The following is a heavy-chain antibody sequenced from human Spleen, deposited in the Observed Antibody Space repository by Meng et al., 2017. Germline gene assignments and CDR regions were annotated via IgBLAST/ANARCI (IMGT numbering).Heavy chain of an antibody. CDR2: IKEDGSEK. Sequence: ESLKISCAASRFTFSRYWMSWVRQAPGKGLKWVANIKEDGSEKNYVDSVKGRFTNSRDNAKNSLYLQMNSLRAEDTAVYYCARPQGGYDLGYYYYGMDVWGQGTTVTVSS. J-gene: IGHJ6*02. D-gene: IGHD5-12*01. CDR1: RFTFSRYW. V-gene: IGHV3-7*01. CDR3: ARPQGGYDLGYYYYGMDV.